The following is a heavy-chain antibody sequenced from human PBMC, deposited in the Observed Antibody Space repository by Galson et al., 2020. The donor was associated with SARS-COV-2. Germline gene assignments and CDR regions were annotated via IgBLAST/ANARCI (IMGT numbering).Heavy chain of an antibody. J-gene: IGHJ5*01. V-gene: IGHV3-23*01. CDR1: GFTFSSYD. CDR2: ISDSGGNT. Sequence: GGSLRLSCAGYGFTFSSYDMSWVRQAPGKGLEWVSAISDSGGNTYYADSVKGRFTISRDNSKNTLYQQMNSLRDEDTAVYYCAKRSIQWELLFWFDPWGQGTLVTVSS. CDR3: AKRSIQWELLFWFDP. D-gene: IGHD1-26*01.